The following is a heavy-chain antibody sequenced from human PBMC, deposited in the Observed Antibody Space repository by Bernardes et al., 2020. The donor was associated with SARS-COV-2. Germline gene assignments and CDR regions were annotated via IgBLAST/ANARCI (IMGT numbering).Heavy chain of an antibody. J-gene: IGHJ4*02. D-gene: IGHD4-4*01. CDR2: IYYRGDT. CDR1: GGSISSSSYY. V-gene: IGHV4-39*01. CDR3: ARPIVTMGDFDL. Sequence: SETLSLTCTVSGGSISSSSYYWGWIRQPPGKGLEWIGSIYYRGDTYYNPSLKSRVTITVDTSKNQLSLKLSSVTAADTAVYYCARPIVTMGDFDLWGQGTQVTVSS.